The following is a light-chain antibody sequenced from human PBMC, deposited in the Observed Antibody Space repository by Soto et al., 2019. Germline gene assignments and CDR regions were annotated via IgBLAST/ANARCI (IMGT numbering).Light chain of an antibody. J-gene: IGKJ1*01. CDR2: LGS. CDR1: QSLLHSNGYNY. CDR3: MQPLQSWT. V-gene: IGKV2-28*01. Sequence: IVMTQSPLSLPVTPGEPASISCRSSQSLLHSNGYNYLDWYLQKPGQSPQLLIYLGSNRASGVPDRFSGSGSGTDFPLKISRVEAEDVGVYYCMQPLQSWTFGQGTKVEIK.